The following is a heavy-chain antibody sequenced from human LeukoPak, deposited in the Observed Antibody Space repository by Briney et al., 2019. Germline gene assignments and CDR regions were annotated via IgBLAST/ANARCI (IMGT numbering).Heavy chain of an antibody. J-gene: IGHJ4*02. CDR1: GFTFSSYA. Sequence: GRCLRLSCTATGFTFSSYAMQWVRQAPGKGLEWVAVISYDGSNKYYADSVKGRFTISRDNSKNTLYLQMNSLRAEDTAVYYCARGYCSSTSCYPFDYWGQGTLVTVSS. CDR3: ARGYCSSTSCYPFDY. D-gene: IGHD2-2*01. CDR2: ISYDGSNK. V-gene: IGHV3-30-3*01.